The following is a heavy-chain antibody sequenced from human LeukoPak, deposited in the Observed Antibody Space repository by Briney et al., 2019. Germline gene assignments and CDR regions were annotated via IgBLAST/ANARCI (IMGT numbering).Heavy chain of an antibody. Sequence: SETLSLTCDVSGDSISSYYWSWIRQPAGKGLEWLGRIYPGGSANYNPSLKSRGTMSVDTSKNQFSLRLSSVTAADTAVYFCARDYNNWYFDLWGRGTLVTVSS. V-gene: IGHV4-4*07. J-gene: IGHJ2*01. CDR1: GDSISSYY. D-gene: IGHD5-24*01. CDR3: ARDYNNWYFDL. CDR2: IYPGGSA.